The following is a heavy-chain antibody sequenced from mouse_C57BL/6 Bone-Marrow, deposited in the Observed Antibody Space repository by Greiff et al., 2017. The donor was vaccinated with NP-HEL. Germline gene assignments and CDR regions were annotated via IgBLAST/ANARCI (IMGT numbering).Heavy chain of an antibody. CDR3: ARRGPYYYGSSYVWFAY. V-gene: IGHV5-17*01. Sequence: EVKLVESGGGLVKPGGSLKLSCAASGFTFSDYGMHWVRQAPEKGLEWVAYISSGSSTIYYADTVKGRFTISRDNAKNTLFLQMTSLRSEDTAMYYCARRGPYYYGSSYVWFAYWGQGTLVTVSA. CDR2: ISSGSSTI. CDR1: GFTFSDYG. J-gene: IGHJ3*01. D-gene: IGHD1-1*01.